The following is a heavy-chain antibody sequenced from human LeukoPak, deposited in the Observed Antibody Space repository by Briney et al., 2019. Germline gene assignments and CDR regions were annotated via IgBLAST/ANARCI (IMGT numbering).Heavy chain of an antibody. V-gene: IGHV4-30-2*01. Sequence: SQTLFLTCTVSGGSISSGGYYWSWIRQPPGKGLEWIGYIYHSGSTYYNPSLKSRVTISVDRSKNQFSLKLSSVTAADTAVYYCARSAPVVVPAASFHYWGQGTLVTVSS. CDR2: IYHSGST. CDR1: GGSISSGGYY. D-gene: IGHD2-2*01. J-gene: IGHJ4*02. CDR3: ARSAPVVVPAASFHY.